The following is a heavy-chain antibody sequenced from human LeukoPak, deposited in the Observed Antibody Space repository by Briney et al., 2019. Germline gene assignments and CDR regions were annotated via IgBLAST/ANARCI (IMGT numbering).Heavy chain of an antibody. Sequence: GGSLRLSCAASGFTFSSYGMHWVRQAPGKGLEWVAVISYDGSNKYYADSVKGRFTISRDNSKNTLYLQMNSLRAEDTAVYYWAKGPHIFLFHRKDVLGQGTTGNVSS. D-gene: IGHD3-9*01. CDR3: AKGPHIFLFHRKDV. CDR1: GFTFSSYG. V-gene: IGHV3-30*18. J-gene: IGHJ6*02. CDR2: ISYDGSNK.